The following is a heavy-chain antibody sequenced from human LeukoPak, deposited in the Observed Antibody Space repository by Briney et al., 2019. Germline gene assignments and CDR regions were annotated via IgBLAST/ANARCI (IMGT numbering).Heavy chain of an antibody. CDR3: AKDVGKWESLHFFDY. CDR2: ISGSGAST. J-gene: IGHJ4*02. Sequence: GGSLRLSCLTSGFTLSTNAMSWVRQAPGKGLEWISGISGSGASTYYADSVKGRFTISRDDSRNTLYLQMNSLRGDDTAVYYCAKDVGKWESLHFFDYWGQGALVTVAS. CDR1: GFTLSTNA. D-gene: IGHD1-26*01. V-gene: IGHV3-23*01.